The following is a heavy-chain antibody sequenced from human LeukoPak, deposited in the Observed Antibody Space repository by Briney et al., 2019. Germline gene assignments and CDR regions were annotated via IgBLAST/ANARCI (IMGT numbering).Heavy chain of an antibody. CDR3: ARDEYYYDSSGYFDY. V-gene: IGHV3-21*01. CDR1: GFTFSSYS. CDR2: ISSSSSYI. J-gene: IGHJ4*02. D-gene: IGHD3-22*01. Sequence: GGSLRLSCAASGFTFSSYSMNWVRQAPGKGLEWVSSISSSSSYIYYADSVKGRFTISRDHAKNSLYLQMNSLRAEDTAVYYCARDEYYYDSSGYFDYWGQGTLVTVSS.